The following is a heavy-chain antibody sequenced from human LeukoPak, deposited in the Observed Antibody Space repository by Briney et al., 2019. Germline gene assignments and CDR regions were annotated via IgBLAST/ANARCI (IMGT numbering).Heavy chain of an antibody. CDR2: INPNSGGT. CDR3: ARAERKIYDFWSGYYTLDY. J-gene: IGHJ4*02. D-gene: IGHD3-3*01. Sequence: ASVKVSCTASGGTFSSYAISWVRQAPGQGLEWMGWINPNSGGTNYAQKFQGRVTMTRDTSIITAYMELSRLRSDDTAVYYCARAERKIYDFWSGYYTLDYWGQGTLVTVSS. V-gene: IGHV1-2*02. CDR1: GGTFSSYA.